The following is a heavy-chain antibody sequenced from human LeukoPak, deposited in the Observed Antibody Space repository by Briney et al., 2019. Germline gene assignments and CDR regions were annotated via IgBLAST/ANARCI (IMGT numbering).Heavy chain of an antibody. CDR2: INPNSGGT. Sequence: ASVKVSCQASGYTFTDYYMHWVRQAPGQGLEWMGWINPNSGGTNYAQKFQGRVTMTRDTSISTAYMELSRLRSDDTAVYYCARDLVGSHTSYSSGAWDYWGQGTLVTVSS. CDR1: GYTFTDYY. D-gene: IGHD3-9*01. J-gene: IGHJ4*02. V-gene: IGHV1-2*02. CDR3: ARDLVGSHTSYSSGAWDY.